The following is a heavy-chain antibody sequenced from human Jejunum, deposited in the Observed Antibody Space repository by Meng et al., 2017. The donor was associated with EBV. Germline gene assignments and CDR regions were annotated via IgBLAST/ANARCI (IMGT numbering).Heavy chain of an antibody. CDR2: IYYSGSA. D-gene: IGHD2-21*01. CDR1: GGVRNSSNEY. V-gene: IGHV4-39*01. Sequence: LPGMVPCVVLHTETRSRTWSVSGGVRNSSNEYWVWIRRSPGREMGWIGNIYYSGSACNNQSLKSQVTISVDTSKTQFSLKMNSVTAADTAVYYCARRECGSMNRGFDYWGQGTLVTVSS. J-gene: IGHJ4*02. CDR3: ARRECGSMNRGFDY.